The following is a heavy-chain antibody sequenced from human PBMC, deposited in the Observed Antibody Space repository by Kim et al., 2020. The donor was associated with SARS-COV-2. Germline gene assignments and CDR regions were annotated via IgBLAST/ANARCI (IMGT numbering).Heavy chain of an antibody. D-gene: IGHD6-13*01. Sequence: QGRVTITQDNSTSTAYMELRSLRSDDTAVYYCARDAAAAATFDYWGQGTLVTVSS. CDR3: ARDAAAAATFDY. J-gene: IGHJ4*02. V-gene: IGHV1-18*01.